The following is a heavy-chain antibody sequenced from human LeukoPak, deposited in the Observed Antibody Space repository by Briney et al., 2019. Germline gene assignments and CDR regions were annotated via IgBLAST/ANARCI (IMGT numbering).Heavy chain of an antibody. CDR3: ARGVIGYYDSSGYLRAEYFQH. Sequence: PGGSLRLSCAASGFTFSSYEMNWVRQAPGKGLEWVSYISSSGSTIYYADSVKGRFTISRDNAKNSLYLQMNSLRAEDTAVYYCARGVIGYYDSSGYLRAEYFQHWGQGTLVTVSS. J-gene: IGHJ1*01. D-gene: IGHD3-22*01. V-gene: IGHV3-48*03. CDR1: GFTFSSYE. CDR2: ISSSGSTI.